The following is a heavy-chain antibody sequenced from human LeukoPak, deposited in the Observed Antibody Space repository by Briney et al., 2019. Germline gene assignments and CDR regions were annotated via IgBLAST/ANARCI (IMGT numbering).Heavy chain of an antibody. D-gene: IGHD3-22*01. J-gene: IGHJ4*02. Sequence: GGSLRLSCVASGFTFSSYAMSWVRQAPGKGLEWVSAISGSGGSTYYADSVKGRFTISRDNSKNTLYLQMNSLRAEDTAVYYCAKNNGGYYRFDYWGQGTLVTVSP. CDR1: GFTFSSYA. V-gene: IGHV3-23*01. CDR3: AKNNGGYYRFDY. CDR2: ISGSGGST.